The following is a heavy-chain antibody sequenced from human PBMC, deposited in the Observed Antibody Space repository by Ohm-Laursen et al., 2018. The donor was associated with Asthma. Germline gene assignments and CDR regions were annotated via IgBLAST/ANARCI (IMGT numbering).Heavy chain of an antibody. D-gene: IGHD3-10*01. J-gene: IGHJ4*02. CDR1: EFTFRLSW. CDR2: INQDGSIW. CDR3: AVSIYAYGEGAY. Sequence: SLRLSCAASEFTFRLSWMTWVRQAPGRGLEWVANINQDGSIWGYVDSVKGRFAISRDNAHNSLYLQMNSLRAEDTAFYYCAVSIYAYGEGAYWGQGTLVTVSS. V-gene: IGHV3-7*05.